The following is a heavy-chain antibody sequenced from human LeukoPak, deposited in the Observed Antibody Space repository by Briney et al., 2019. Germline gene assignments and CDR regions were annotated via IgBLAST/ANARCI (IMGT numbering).Heavy chain of an antibody. CDR3: ARAVTTEGLLDY. D-gene: IGHD4-17*01. CDR2: VYHGGNT. Sequence: SETLSLTCTVSGYSISNGYYWGWIRQPPGKGLEFIGSVYHGGNTYYKASLKSRVTISVDTSKNQFSLKLSSVTAADTAVYYCARAVTTEGLLDYWGQGTLVTVSS. V-gene: IGHV4-38-2*02. CDR1: GYSISNGYY. J-gene: IGHJ4*02.